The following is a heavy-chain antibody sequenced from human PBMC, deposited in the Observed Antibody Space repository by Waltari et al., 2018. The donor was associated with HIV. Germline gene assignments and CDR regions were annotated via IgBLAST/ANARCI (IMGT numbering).Heavy chain of an antibody. D-gene: IGHD3-9*01. J-gene: IGHJ5*01. Sequence: QEQLQQWGAGLLKPSETLSLTCAVYGGSFSGYYLNWVRQPPGKGLEWIGEINHSGTTNYNPSLKSRVTMSVDTSKRQFSLKLNSVTAADTAVYFCAYSYLTGSTLHPSWGQGTLVTVSS. CDR3: AYSYLTGSTLHPS. CDR1: GGSFSGYY. V-gene: IGHV4-34*01. CDR2: INHSGTT.